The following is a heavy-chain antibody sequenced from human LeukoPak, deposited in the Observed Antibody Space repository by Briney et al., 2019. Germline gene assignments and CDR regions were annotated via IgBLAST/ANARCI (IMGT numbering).Heavy chain of an antibody. D-gene: IGHD2-8*01. CDR2: IYYSGST. CDR3: ARQELMVYVFDY. V-gene: IGHV4-59*08. CDR1: GGSISSYY. J-gene: IGHJ4*02. Sequence: SETLSLICTVSGGSISSYYWSWIRQPPGKGLEWIGYIYYSGSTNYNPSLKSRVTISVDTSKNQFSLKLSSVTAADTAVYYCARQELMVYVFDYWGQGTLVTVSS.